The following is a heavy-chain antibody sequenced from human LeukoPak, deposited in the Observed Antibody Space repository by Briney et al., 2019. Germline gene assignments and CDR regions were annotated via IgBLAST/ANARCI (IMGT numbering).Heavy chain of an antibody. J-gene: IGHJ4*02. CDR1: GFTFSSYV. D-gene: IGHD6-13*01. CDR2: LSYDGDNK. Sequence: GGSLRLSCAASGFTFSSYVMIWVRQAPGKGLQWVSTLSYDGDNKYYVDSVKGRFTISRDNSKNTLYLQMNSLSAEDTAVYYCARAGGQLLHGFGYFEYWGQGTLVTVSS. V-gene: IGHV3-30*04. CDR3: ARAGGQLLHGFGYFEY.